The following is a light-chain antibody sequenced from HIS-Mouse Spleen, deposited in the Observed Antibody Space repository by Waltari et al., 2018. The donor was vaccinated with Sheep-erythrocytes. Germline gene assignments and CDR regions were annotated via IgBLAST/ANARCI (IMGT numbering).Light chain of an antibody. CDR2: EVS. CDR3: SSYTSSSTWV. J-gene: IGLJ3*02. CDR1: SSDGGGYNY. V-gene: IGLV2-14*01. Sequence: QSALTQPASVSGSPGQSITISCTGTSSDGGGYNYVSWYQQHPGKAPQLMIYEVSNLPSGVSNRFSGSKSGNTAALPISGLQAEDEADYYCSSYTSSSTWVFGGGTKLTVL.